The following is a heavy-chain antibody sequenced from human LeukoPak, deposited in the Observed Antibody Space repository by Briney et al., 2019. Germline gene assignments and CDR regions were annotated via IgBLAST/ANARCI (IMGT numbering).Heavy chain of an antibody. CDR2: INHSGST. Sequence: SETLSLTCAVYGGSFSGYYWSWIRQPPGKGLEWIGEINHSGSTNYNPSLKSRVTISVDTFKNQFSLKLSSVTAADTAVYYCARGEGRSIAAAGTSYYFDYWGQGTLVTVSS. CDR1: GGSFSGYY. V-gene: IGHV4-34*01. J-gene: IGHJ4*02. D-gene: IGHD6-13*01. CDR3: ARGEGRSIAAAGTSYYFDY.